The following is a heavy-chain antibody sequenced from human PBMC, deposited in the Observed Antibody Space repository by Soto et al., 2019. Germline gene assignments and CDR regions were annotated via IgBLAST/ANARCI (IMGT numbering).Heavy chain of an antibody. CDR3: ATELRLGESLGYYFDY. J-gene: IGHJ4*02. V-gene: IGHV1-69*13. D-gene: IGHD3-16*01. CDR1: GGTFSSYA. Sequence: SVKVSCKASGGTFSSYAISWVRQAPGQGLEWMGGIIPIFGTANYAQKFQGRVTITADESTSTAYMELSSLRSEDTAVYYCATELRLGESLGYYFDYWGQGTLVTVSS. CDR2: IIPIFGTA.